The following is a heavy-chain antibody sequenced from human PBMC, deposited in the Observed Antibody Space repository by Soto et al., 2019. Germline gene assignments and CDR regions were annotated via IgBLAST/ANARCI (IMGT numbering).Heavy chain of an antibody. V-gene: IGHV1-3*01. CDR1: GYMFTTNA. CDR2: INPANGKT. Sequence: QVQLVQSGAEVKKPGTSVKVSCKASGYMFTTNALHWVRQAPGHRLEWMAWINPANGKTKSSQKYQGRVNFTRDTSATTAYMELTSLTPEDTAVYYCARHSGQWLVLGTVDYWGQGTLVTVSS. J-gene: IGHJ4*02. CDR3: ARHSGQWLVLGTVDY. D-gene: IGHD6-19*01.